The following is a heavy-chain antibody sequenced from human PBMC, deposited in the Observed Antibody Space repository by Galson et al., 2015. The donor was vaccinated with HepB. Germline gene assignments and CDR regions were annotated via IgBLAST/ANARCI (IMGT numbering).Heavy chain of an antibody. J-gene: IGHJ6*02. D-gene: IGHD3-3*01. CDR2: IIPFFGTT. Sequence: SVKVSCKASGGTFSSYAISWVRQAPGQGLEWMGGIIPFFGTTNYTQQFQGRVTITADESTKTAYMELSSLRSDDMAVYYCAAGLGWSGPHYHYYYGMDVWGLGTTVTVSS. V-gene: IGHV1-69*13. CDR3: AAGLGWSGPHYHYYYGMDV. CDR1: GGTFSSYA.